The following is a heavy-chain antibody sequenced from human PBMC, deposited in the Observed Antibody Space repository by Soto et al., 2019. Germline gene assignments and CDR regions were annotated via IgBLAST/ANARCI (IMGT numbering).Heavy chain of an antibody. J-gene: IGHJ5*02. V-gene: IGHV1-8*01. Sequence: ASVKVSCKASGYTFTSYDINWVRQATGQGLEWMGWMNPNSGNKGYAQKFQGRVTMTRNTSISTAYMKLSRLRSEDTAVYYCARGRTSGQSSSSMWFDAWGQGTLVTVSS. CDR2: MNPNSGNK. CDR3: ARGRTSGQSSSSMWFDA. CDR1: GYTFTSYD. D-gene: IGHD6-6*01.